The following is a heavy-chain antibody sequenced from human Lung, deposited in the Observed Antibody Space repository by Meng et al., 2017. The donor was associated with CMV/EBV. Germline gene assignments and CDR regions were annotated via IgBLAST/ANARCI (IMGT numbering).Heavy chain of an antibody. CDR3: AKEIDPAVAGNQGYFDY. D-gene: IGHD6-19*01. V-gene: IGHV3-7*01. CDR1: GFSFSTSW. CDR2: IYQDGNEK. Sequence: GESLKISCAASGFSFSTSWMSWVRRAPGKGLEWVANIYQDGNEKYYVESVRGRFTISRANAKNSLYLQMNSLRAEDTAVYFCAKEIDPAVAGNQGYFDYSGQGXLVTFSS. J-gene: IGHJ4*02.